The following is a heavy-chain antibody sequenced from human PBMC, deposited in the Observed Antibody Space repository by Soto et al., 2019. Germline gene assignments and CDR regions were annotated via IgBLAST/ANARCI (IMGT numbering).Heavy chain of an antibody. CDR3: ARCCYYDSSGYYYPNWFDP. CDR2: ISDSGTT. Sequence: SETLSLTCTVFGGSIDSYYWSWIRQAPGKGLEWIGHISDSGTTNYNPSLKSRVTISVGRSKNQFSLKLSSVTAADTAVYYCARCCYYDSSGYYYPNWFDPWGQGTLVTVSS. D-gene: IGHD3-22*01. CDR1: GGSIDSYY. J-gene: IGHJ5*02. V-gene: IGHV4-59*12.